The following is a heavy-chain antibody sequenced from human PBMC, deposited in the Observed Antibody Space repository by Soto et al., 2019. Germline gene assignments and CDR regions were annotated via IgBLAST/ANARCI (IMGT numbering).Heavy chain of an antibody. V-gene: IGHV3-15*01. Sequence: GGSLRLSCAASGFTFSNAWMSWVRQAPGKGLEWVGRIKSKTDGGTTDYAAPVKGRFTISRDDSKNTLYLQMNSLKTEDTAVYYCTTEGSGAAAGYFDYWGQGTLVTVSS. CDR2: IKSKTDGGTT. CDR3: TTEGSGAAAGYFDY. CDR1: GFTFSNAW. J-gene: IGHJ4*02. D-gene: IGHD6-13*01.